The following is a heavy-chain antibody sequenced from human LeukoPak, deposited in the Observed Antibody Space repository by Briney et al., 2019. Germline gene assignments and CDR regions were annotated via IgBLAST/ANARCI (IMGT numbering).Heavy chain of an antibody. J-gene: IGHJ4*02. CDR1: GFTFDDYA. Sequence: SGGSLRLSCAASGFTFDDYAMHWVRQAPGKGLEWVSLISGDGGSTYYADSVKGRFTISRDNSKNSLYLQMNSLRDEDTAVYYCATELERRFDYWGQGTLVTVSS. D-gene: IGHD1-1*01. V-gene: IGHV3-43*02. CDR3: ATELERRFDY. CDR2: ISGDGGST.